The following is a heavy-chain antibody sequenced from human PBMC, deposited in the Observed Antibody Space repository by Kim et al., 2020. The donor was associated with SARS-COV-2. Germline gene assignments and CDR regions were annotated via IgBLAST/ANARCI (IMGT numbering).Heavy chain of an antibody. CDR3: ARAPRPNWFDP. Sequence: TNYAQRFQGRVTMTRDTSISTAYMELSRLRSDDTAVYYCARAPRPNWFDPWGQGTLVTVSS. D-gene: IGHD6-6*01. V-gene: IGHV1-2*02. CDR2: T. J-gene: IGHJ5*02.